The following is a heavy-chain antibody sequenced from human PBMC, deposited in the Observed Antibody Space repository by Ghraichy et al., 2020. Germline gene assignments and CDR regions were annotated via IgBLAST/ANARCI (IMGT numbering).Heavy chain of an antibody. CDR3: ARGSIGAIAALLLRFDP. D-gene: IGHD6-6*01. Sequence: GGSLRLSCAASGFTFSSYAMHWVRQAPGKGLEYVSAISSNGGSTYYANSVKGRFTISRDNSKNTLYLQMGSLRAEDMAVYYCARGSIGAIAALLLRFDPWGQGTLVTVSS. V-gene: IGHV3-64*01. J-gene: IGHJ5*02. CDR2: ISSNGGST. CDR1: GFTFSSYA.